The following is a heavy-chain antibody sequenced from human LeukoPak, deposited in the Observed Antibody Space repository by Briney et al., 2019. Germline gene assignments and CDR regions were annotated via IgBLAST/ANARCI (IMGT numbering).Heavy chain of an antibody. CDR3: AREHYYFDY. Sequence: GGSLRLSCAASGFTLSSYGVHWVRQAPGKGLEWVAVISYDGSNKYYADSVKGRFTISRDNSKNTLYLQMNSLRAEDTAVYYCAREHYYFDYWGQGTLVTVSS. CDR1: GFTLSSYG. CDR2: ISYDGSNK. J-gene: IGHJ4*02. V-gene: IGHV3-30*03.